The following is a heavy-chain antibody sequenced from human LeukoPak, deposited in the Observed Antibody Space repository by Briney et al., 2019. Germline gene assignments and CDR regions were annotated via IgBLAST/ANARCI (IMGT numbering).Heavy chain of an antibody. Sequence: QTGGSLRLSCAASGFTFSSYAMHWVRQAPGKGLEYVSAISSNGGSTYYANSVKGRFTISRDNSKNTLYLQMGSLRAEDMAVYYCARCWYSGSELDCPSAFDIWGQGTMVTVSS. CDR3: ARCWYSGSELDCPSAFDI. J-gene: IGHJ3*02. D-gene: IGHD1-26*01. V-gene: IGHV3-64*01. CDR1: GFTFSSYA. CDR2: ISSNGGST.